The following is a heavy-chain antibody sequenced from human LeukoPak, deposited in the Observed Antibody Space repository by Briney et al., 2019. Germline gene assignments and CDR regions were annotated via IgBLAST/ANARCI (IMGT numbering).Heavy chain of an antibody. D-gene: IGHD3-10*01. Sequence: GGSLRLSCAASGFTFTTYWMGWVRQAPGKGLEWVANIKQDGSEKYYGDSVKGRFTISRDNAKNSLSLQMNSLRAEDTAVYYRARPLMYYYGSETYFWFDPWGQGTLVTVSS. CDR2: IKQDGSEK. J-gene: IGHJ5*02. CDR3: ARPLMYYYGSETYFWFDP. V-gene: IGHV3-7*01. CDR1: GFTFTTYW.